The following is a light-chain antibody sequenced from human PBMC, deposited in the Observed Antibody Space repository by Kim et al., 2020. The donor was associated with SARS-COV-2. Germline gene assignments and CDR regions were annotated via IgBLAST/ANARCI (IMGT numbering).Light chain of an antibody. CDR1: TIGIKS. J-gene: IGLJ3*02. CDR3: QVWDSSSHHPV. V-gene: IGLV3-21*04. CDR2: YDS. Sequence: APGKTARITFGGHTIGIKSVPWYQLKPGQAPVLVIYYDSDRPSGIPERFSGSNSGNTATLPISRVEAGDEADYYCQVWDSSSHHPVFGGGTQLTVL.